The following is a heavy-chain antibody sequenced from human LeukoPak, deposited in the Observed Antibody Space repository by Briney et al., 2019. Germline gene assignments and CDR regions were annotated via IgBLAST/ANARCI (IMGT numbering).Heavy chain of an antibody. CDR1: GGTFSSYA. CDR2: TVPIFGTA. D-gene: IGHD4-17*01. V-gene: IGHV1-69*13. J-gene: IGHJ6*02. CDR3: ARGLSTTTVTEHYYYYFGMDV. Sequence: ASVTVSCTASGGTFSSYAISWVRQAPGQGLEWMGGTVPIFGTANHAQKFQGRVTITADESTSTAYMELSSLRSEDTAVYYCARGLSTTTVTEHYYYYFGMDVWGQGTTVTVSS.